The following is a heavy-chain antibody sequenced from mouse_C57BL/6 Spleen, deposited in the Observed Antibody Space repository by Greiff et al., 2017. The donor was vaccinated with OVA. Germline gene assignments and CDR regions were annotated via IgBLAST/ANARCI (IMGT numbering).Heavy chain of an antibody. CDR1: GYAFTNYL. CDR3: ARGGDYDAGFAY. D-gene: IGHD2-4*01. Sequence: QVQLQQSGAELVRPGTSVKVSCKASGYAFTNYLIEWVKQRPGQGLEWIGVINPGSGGTNYNEKFKGKATLTADKSSSTAYMQLSSLTSEDSAVYFCARGGDYDAGFAYWGQGTLVTVSA. J-gene: IGHJ3*01. V-gene: IGHV1-54*01. CDR2: INPGSGGT.